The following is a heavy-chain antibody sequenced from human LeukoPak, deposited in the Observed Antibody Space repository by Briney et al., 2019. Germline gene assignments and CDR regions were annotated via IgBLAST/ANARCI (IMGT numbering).Heavy chain of an antibody. D-gene: IGHD5-12*01. CDR3: AREVVATGYYFDY. J-gene: IGHJ4*02. V-gene: IGHV4-59*01. CDR2: IYYSGST. CDR1: GGSISSYY. Sequence: PSETLSLTCTVSGGSISSYYWSRIRQPPGKGLEWIGYIYYSGSTNYNPSLKSRVTISVDTSKNQFSLKLNSVTAADTAVYYCAREVVATGYYFDYWGQGTLVTVSS.